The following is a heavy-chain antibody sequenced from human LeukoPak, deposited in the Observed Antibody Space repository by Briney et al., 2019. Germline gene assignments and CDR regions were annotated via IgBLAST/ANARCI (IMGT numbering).Heavy chain of an antibody. J-gene: IGHJ2*01. Sequence: GGSPRLSCATSGFTFSNACMSCVPPAPGEGRECAGRIKSKPDGETIEYASPVKGRFSISRDDSKNTVYLQMNSLRTEDTAVYYCTAGWYFDLWGRGTVVTVSS. CDR2: IKSKPDGETI. CDR1: GFTFSNAC. CDR3: TAGWYFDL. V-gene: IGHV3-15*05.